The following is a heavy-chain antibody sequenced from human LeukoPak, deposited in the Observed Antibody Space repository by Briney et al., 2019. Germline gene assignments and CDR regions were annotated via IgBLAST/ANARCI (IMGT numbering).Heavy chain of an antibody. Sequence: GASVKVPCKASGYTFTGYYMHWVRQAPGQGLEWMGWINPNSGGTYYAQKFQGRVTMTSDTSITTAYMELSRLRSDDTAVYYCARRGSSGYYYEYWGQGTQVTVSS. CDR3: ARRGSSGYYYEY. D-gene: IGHD3-22*01. J-gene: IGHJ4*02. V-gene: IGHV1-2*02. CDR1: GYTFTGYY. CDR2: INPNSGGT.